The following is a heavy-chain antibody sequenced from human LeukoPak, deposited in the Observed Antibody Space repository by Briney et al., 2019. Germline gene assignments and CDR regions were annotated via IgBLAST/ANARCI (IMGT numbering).Heavy chain of an antibody. V-gene: IGHV1-18*04. CDR2: ISAYNGNT. J-gene: IGHJ4*02. D-gene: IGHD2-8*02. Sequence: GASVKVSCKASGYTFTGYYMHWVRQAPGQGLEWMGWISAYNGNTNYAQKLQGRVTMTTDTSTSTAYMELRSLRSDDTAVYYCASSWSPGLYFDYWGQGTLVTVSS. CDR3: ASSWSPGLYFDY. CDR1: GYTFTGYY.